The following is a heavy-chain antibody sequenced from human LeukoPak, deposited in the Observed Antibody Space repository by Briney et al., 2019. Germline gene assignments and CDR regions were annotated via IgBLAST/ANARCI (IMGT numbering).Heavy chain of an antibody. CDR3: ASGGYYDSSGYYYYYGMDV. D-gene: IGHD3-22*01. V-gene: IGHV1-18*01. CDR2: ISAYNGNT. Sequence: ASVKVSCKASGYTFTSHGISWVRQAPGQGLEWMGWISAYNGNTNYAQKLQGRVTMTTDTSTSTAYMELRSLRSDDTAVYYCASGGYYDSSGYYYYYGMDVWGQGTTVTVSS. J-gene: IGHJ6*02. CDR1: GYTFTSHG.